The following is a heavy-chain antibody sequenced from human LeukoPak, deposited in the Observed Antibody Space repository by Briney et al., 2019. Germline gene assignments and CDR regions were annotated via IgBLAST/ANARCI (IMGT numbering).Heavy chain of an antibody. V-gene: IGHV4-59*01. Sequence: SETLSLTCTVSGGSISSYYWSWIRQPPGKGLEWIGYIYYSGSTNHNPSLKSRVTLSVDTSKNQFSLKLSSVTAADTAVYYCARDKGLRYFDWLGFDPWGQGTLVTVSS. CDR1: GGSISSYY. CDR3: ARDKGLRYFDWLGFDP. CDR2: IYYSGST. J-gene: IGHJ5*02. D-gene: IGHD3-9*01.